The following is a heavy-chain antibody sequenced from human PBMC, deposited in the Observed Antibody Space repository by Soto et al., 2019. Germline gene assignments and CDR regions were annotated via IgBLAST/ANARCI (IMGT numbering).Heavy chain of an antibody. D-gene: IGHD2-15*01. CDR1: GFTFSSYA. Sequence: PGGSLRLSCAASGFTFSSYAMSWVRQAPGKGLEWVSAISGSGGSTYYADSVKGRFTNSRDNSKNTLYLQMNSLRAEDTAVYNYANDDDGWPSLFAEYFQHWGQGTLVTVSS. CDR2: ISGSGGST. J-gene: IGHJ1*01. CDR3: ANDDDGWPSLFAEYFQH. V-gene: IGHV3-23*01.